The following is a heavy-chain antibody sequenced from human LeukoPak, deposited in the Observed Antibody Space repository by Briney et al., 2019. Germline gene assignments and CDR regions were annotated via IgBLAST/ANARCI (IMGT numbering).Heavy chain of an antibody. D-gene: IGHD3-9*01. Sequence: PGRSLRLSCAASGFTFDDYAMHWVRQAPGKGLEWVSGISWNSGSIGYADSVKGRFTISRDNAKNSLYLQMKSLRAEDTALHYCAKDIGRLVCGMDVWGQGTTVTVSS. CDR1: GFTFDDYA. CDR3: AKDIGRLVCGMDV. V-gene: IGHV3-9*01. J-gene: IGHJ6*02. CDR2: ISWNSGSI.